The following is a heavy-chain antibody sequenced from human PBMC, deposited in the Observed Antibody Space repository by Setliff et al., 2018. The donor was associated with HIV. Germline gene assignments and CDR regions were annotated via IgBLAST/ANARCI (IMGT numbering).Heavy chain of an antibody. CDR1: SGSFSGYR. Sequence: SETLSLTCAVHSGSFSGYRWTWIRQPPGKGLEWIGEINHRGSTTYNPSHRSRVTISVDTSKNQFSLKLNSVTAADTAVYYCARGDYYDSTGYEGLDSWGRGTLVTVSS. CDR3: ARGDYYDSTGYEGLDS. D-gene: IGHD3-22*01. V-gene: IGHV4-34*01. J-gene: IGHJ4*02. CDR2: INHRGST.